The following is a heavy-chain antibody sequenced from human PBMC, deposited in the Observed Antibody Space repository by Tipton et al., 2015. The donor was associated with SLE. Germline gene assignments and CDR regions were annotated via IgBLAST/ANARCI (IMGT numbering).Heavy chain of an antibody. J-gene: IGHJ5*02. CDR1: GYSISRGYY. Sequence: TLSLTCTVSGYSISRGYYWGWIRQPPGGGLEWLGSVYPGGTAYYNPSLKSRVTVSVHTAKNQFSLKLTSVTAADTAVYYCARDPLRDYGGQTAPESWGQGTLVTVSS. D-gene: IGHD4-23*01. V-gene: IGHV4-38-2*02. CDR3: ARDPLRDYGGQTAPES. CDR2: VYPGGTA.